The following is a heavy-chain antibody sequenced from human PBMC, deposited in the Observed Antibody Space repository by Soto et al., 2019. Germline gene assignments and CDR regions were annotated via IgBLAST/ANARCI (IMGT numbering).Heavy chain of an antibody. CDR1: GGSISSYY. V-gene: IGHV4-59*01. CDR2: IYYSGST. J-gene: IGHJ4*02. CDR3: ARDSGYSGFY. D-gene: IGHD5-12*01. Sequence: SETLSITCTFSGGSISSYYWSWIRQPPGKGLEWIGYIYYSGSTNYNPSLKSRVTISVDTSKNQFSLKLSSVTAADAAVYYCARDSGYSGFYWGQGTLVTVSS.